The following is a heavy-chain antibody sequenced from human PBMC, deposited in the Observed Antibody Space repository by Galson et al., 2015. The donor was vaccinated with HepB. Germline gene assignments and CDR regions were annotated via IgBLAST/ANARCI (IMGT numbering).Heavy chain of an antibody. J-gene: IGHJ4*02. CDR2: IYPGDSDT. CDR3: ARRSDYYDSSGYYYSFDY. Sequence: QSGAEVKKPGESLKISCKGSGYSFTSYWIGWVRQMPGKGLEWMGIIYPGDSDTRYSPSFQGQVTISADKSISTAYLQWSSLKASDTAIYYCARRSDYYDSSGYYYSFDYWGQGTLVTVSS. D-gene: IGHD3-22*01. V-gene: IGHV5-51*01. CDR1: GYSFTSYW.